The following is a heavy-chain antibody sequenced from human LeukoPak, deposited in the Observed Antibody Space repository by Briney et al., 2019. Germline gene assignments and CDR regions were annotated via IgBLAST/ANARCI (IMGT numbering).Heavy chain of an antibody. CDR2: INSSGSTI. J-gene: IGHJ4*02. CDR1: GFTFSDYY. D-gene: IGHD2-21*02. Sequence: GGSLRLSCAASGFTFSDYYMSWIRQAPGKGLEWVSYINSSGSTIYYADSVKGRFTISRDNAKNSLYLQMNSLRAEDTAVYYCARGRDPIVVVTAINYWGQGTLVTVSS. CDR3: ARGRDPIVVVTAINY. V-gene: IGHV3-11*01.